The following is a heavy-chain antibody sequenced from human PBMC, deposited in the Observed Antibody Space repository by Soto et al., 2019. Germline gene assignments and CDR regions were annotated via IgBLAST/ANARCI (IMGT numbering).Heavy chain of an antibody. CDR1: GGSTDNSHYL. V-gene: IGHV4-39*01. Sequence: SDTLFPPRDCSGGSTDNSHYLWGRVRPPPRRGLEFFGWVYYMGGSYHTPSLKSRVTVSCDTSKNLVSLRVRSVTVAETAMYYCVRGVEAATRHTDFEAWGQGSVVTVAS. CDR3: VRGVEAATRHTDFEA. J-gene: IGHJ4*02. CDR2: VYYMGGS. D-gene: IGHD2-15*01.